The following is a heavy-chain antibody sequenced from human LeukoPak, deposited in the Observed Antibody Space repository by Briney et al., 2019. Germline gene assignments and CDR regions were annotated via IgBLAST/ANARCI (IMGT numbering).Heavy chain of an antibody. Sequence: GAPVKVSCKASGYTFTGYYMHWVRQAPGQGLEWMGWINPNSGGTNYAQKFQGRVTMTRDTSISTAYMELSRLRSDDTAVYYCARDPADSSGYSDAFDIWGQGTMVTVSS. CDR3: ARDPADSSGYSDAFDI. J-gene: IGHJ3*02. D-gene: IGHD3-22*01. CDR1: GYTFTGYY. CDR2: INPNSGGT. V-gene: IGHV1-2*02.